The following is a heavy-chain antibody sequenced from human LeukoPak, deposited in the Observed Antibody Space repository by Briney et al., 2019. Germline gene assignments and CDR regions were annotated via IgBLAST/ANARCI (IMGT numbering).Heavy chain of an antibody. D-gene: IGHD6-19*01. V-gene: IGHV1-8*01. Sequence: VASVKVSCKASGYTFTSYDINWVRHATGQGPEWMGWMNPNSGNTGYAQKFQGRVTMTRNTSISTAYMELSSLRSEDTAVDYCARVLLSSGFIDYWGQGTLVTVSS. CDR2: MNPNSGNT. CDR1: GYTFTSYD. J-gene: IGHJ4*02. CDR3: ARVLLSSGFIDY.